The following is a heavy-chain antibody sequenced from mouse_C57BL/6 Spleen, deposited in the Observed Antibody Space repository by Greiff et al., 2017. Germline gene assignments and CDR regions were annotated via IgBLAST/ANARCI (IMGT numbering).Heavy chain of an antibody. CDR2: INPSNGGT. CDR1: GYTFTSYW. V-gene: IGHV1-53*01. CDR3: ARFRDYYGSSYGYFDV. D-gene: IGHD1-1*01. J-gene: IGHJ1*03. Sequence: QVQLQQSGTELVKPGASVKLSCKASGYTFTSYWMHWVKQRPGQGLEWIGNINPSNGGTNYNEKFKSKATLTVDKSSSTAYMQLSSLTSEDSAVYYCARFRDYYGSSYGYFDVWGTGTTVTVSS.